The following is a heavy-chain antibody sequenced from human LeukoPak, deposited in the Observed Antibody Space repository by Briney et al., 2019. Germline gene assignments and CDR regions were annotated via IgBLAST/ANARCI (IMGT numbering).Heavy chain of an antibody. CDR1: GFTFSSYA. V-gene: IGHV3-23*03. Sequence: GGSLRLSCAASGFTFSSYAMSWVRQAPGKGLEWVSVIYSGGSTYYADSVKGRFTISRDNSKNTLYLQMNSLRAEDTAVYYCANKAVAPPGGYWGQGTLVTVSS. CDR2: IYSGGST. CDR3: ANKAVAPPGGY. D-gene: IGHD6-19*01. J-gene: IGHJ4*02.